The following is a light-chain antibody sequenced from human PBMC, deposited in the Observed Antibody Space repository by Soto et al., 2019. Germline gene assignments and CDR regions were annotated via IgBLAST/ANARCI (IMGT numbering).Light chain of an antibody. CDR2: EVT. J-gene: IGLJ1*01. Sequence: LTQPPSASGFPGQSVTISCTGTSSDVGYYDYVSWYQQHPGKAPKLVIYEVTKWPSGVPDRVSASKSGNTASLTVSGLRAEDEADYYCSSYAGSNNFVFGSGTKVTVL. CDR3: SSYAGSNNFV. V-gene: IGLV2-8*01. CDR1: SSDVGYYDY.